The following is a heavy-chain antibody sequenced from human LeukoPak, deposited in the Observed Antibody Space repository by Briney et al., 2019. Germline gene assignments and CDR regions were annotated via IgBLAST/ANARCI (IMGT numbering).Heavy chain of an antibody. J-gene: IGHJ4*02. D-gene: IGHD5-12*01. V-gene: IGHV1-18*01. CDR3: ARADHSGYYFDY. Sequence: GASVKASCKASGYTFTSYAISWVRQSPGQGLEWMGWIRAYNGKTNYAQTLQGRVTMTTDTSTSTAYMELRSLRSDDTAVYYCARADHSGYYFDYWGQGTLVTVSS. CDR1: GYTFTSYA. CDR2: IRAYNGKT.